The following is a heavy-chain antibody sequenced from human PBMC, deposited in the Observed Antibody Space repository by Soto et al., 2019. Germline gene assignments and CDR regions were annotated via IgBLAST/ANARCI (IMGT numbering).Heavy chain of an antibody. D-gene: IGHD3-22*01. V-gene: IGHV3-23*01. J-gene: IGHJ4*02. CDR3: GREHYYDSSGYYEDYFDY. CDR1: GFTFSSYA. Sequence: GGSLRLSCAASGFTFSSYAMSWVRQAPGKGLEWVSAISGSGGSTYYADSVKGRFTISRDNSKNTLYLQMNSLRAEDTAVYYCGREHYYDSSGYYEDYFDYWGQGSLVTVSS. CDR2: ISGSGGST.